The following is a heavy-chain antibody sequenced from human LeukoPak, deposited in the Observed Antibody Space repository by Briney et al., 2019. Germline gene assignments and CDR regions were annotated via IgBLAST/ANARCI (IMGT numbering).Heavy chain of an antibody. Sequence: GGSLRLSCAASGFTFSSYGMHWVRQAPGKGLEWVAVIWYDGSNKYYADSVKGRFTISRDNSKNTLYLQMNSLRAEDTAVYYCAKPSPTGDFDYWGQGTLVTVSS. CDR3: AKPSPTGDFDY. J-gene: IGHJ4*02. CDR1: GFTFSSYG. V-gene: IGHV3-30*02. CDR2: IWYDGSNK.